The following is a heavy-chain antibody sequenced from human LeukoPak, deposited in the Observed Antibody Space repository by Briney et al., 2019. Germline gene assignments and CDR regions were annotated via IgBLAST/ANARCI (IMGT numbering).Heavy chain of an antibody. D-gene: IGHD4-17*01. V-gene: IGHV3-49*04. CDR2: IRSKPYGGTT. J-gene: IGHJ6*03. Sequence: GSLRLSCTASGFTFGDYAMTWVRQAPGMGLEWVGFIRSKPYGGTTEYAASVKGRFTISRDDSKSIAYLQMNSLKTEDTAVYYCSRGRVTTWYYYYMDVWGKGTTVTISS. CDR3: SRGRVTTWYYYYMDV. CDR1: GFTFGDYA.